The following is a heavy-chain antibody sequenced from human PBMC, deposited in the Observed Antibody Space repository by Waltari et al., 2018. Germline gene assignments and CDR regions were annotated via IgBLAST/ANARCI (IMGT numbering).Heavy chain of an antibody. CDR1: GFTFSSYA. V-gene: IGHV3-23*03. CDR3: ARSVVVVAAYFDY. Sequence: EVQLLESGGGLVQPGGSLRLSCAASGFTFSSYAMSWVRQAPGKGLEWVSVIYSGGSTYYADSVKGRFTISRDNSKNTLYLQMNSLRSEDTAVYYCARSVVVVAAYFDYWGQGTLVTVSS. CDR2: IYSGGST. J-gene: IGHJ4*02. D-gene: IGHD2-15*01.